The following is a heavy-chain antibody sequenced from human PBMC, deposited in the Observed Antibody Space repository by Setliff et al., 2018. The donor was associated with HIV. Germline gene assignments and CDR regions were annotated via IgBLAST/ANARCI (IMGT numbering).Heavy chain of an antibody. J-gene: IGHJ6*03. CDR2: INPGDSDT. CDR1: GYNFATDY. D-gene: IGHD3-9*01. CDR3: TRHPLRPGIAGYFYFVDL. Sequence: GESLKISCKTSGYNFATDYITWVRQMPGKGLEWIGRINPGDSDTGYSPSFQGQVTISVDRSLNTVYLQWSRLRASDTAIYYCTRHPLRPGIAGYFYFVDLWGTGTTVTVSS. V-gene: IGHV5-51*01.